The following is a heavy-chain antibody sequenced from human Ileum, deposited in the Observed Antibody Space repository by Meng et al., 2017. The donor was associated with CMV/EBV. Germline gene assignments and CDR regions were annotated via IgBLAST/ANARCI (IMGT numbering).Heavy chain of an antibody. CDR3: ARSIGYCSSTSCRNWFDP. Sequence: TFTSYYMHWVRQAPGQGLEWMGIINPSGGSTSYAQKFQGRVTMTRDTSTSTVYMELSSLRSEDTAVYYCARSIGYCSSTSCRNWFDPWGQGTLVTVSS. CDR2: INPSGGST. CDR1: TFTSYY. D-gene: IGHD2-2*01. J-gene: IGHJ5*02. V-gene: IGHV1-46*01.